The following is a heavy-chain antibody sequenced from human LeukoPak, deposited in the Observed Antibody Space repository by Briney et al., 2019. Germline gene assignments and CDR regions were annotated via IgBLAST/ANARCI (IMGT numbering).Heavy chain of an antibody. V-gene: IGHV1-8*01. CDR2: MNPNSGNT. CDR3: ERGSSPRYFDWLTPTDSRDFDY. CDR1: GYTFTSYD. Sequence: ASVKVSCKASGYTFTSYDINWVRQATGQGLVGMGWMNPNSGNTGYAQKFQGRVTMTRNTCISTAYMELSSLRSEDTAVYYCERGSSPRYFDWLTPTDSRDFDYWGQGTLVTVSS. J-gene: IGHJ4*02. D-gene: IGHD3-9*01.